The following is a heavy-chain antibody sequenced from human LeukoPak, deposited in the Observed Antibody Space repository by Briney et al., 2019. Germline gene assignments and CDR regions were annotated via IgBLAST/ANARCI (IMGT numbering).Heavy chain of an antibody. CDR1: GYTFTGYY. CDR3: ARYYDSSGYLYY. Sequence: ASVKVSCKASGYTFTGYYLHWVRKAPGQGLEWMGWINSKSGATNYAQKFQGRVTMTRDTSISPAYIELSRLTFDDTAVYYCARYYDSSGYLYYWGQRTLVTVSS. V-gene: IGHV1-2*02. J-gene: IGHJ4*02. CDR2: INSKSGAT. D-gene: IGHD3-22*01.